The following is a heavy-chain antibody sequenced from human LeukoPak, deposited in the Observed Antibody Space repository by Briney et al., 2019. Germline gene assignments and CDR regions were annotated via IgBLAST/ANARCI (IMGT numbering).Heavy chain of an antibody. CDR1: GFTFSSYS. CDR2: ISSSSSYI. Sequence: GGSLRLSCAASGFTFSSYSMSWVRQAPGKGLEWVSSISSSSSYIYYADSVKGRFTISRDNAKNSLYLQMNSPRAEDTAVYYCAREVDTAPVYYYYGMDVWGQGTTVTVSS. D-gene: IGHD5-18*01. V-gene: IGHV3-21*01. J-gene: IGHJ6*02. CDR3: AREVDTAPVYYYYGMDV.